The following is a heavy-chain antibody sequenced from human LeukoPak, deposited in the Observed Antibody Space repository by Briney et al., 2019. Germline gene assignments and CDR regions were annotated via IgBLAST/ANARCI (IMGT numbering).Heavy chain of an antibody. D-gene: IGHD2-2*02. CDR2: ISGSGGST. V-gene: IGHV3-23*01. Sequence: GGSLRLSCAASGFTFSSYAMSWVRQAPGKGLEWVSAISGSGGSTYYADSVKGRFTISRDNSKNTLYLQMNSLRAEGTAVYYCAKADCSSTSCYSPADYWGQGTLVTVSS. CDR1: GFTFSSYA. J-gene: IGHJ4*02. CDR3: AKADCSSTSCYSPADY.